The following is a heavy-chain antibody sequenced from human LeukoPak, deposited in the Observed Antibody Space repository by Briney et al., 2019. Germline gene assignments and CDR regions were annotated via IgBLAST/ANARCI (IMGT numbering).Heavy chain of an antibody. V-gene: IGHV3-7*03. CDR1: GFTFSTYW. Sequence: GGSLRLSCEASGFTFSTYWMSWVRQAPGKGLEWVANIKQDGSQTYHADSVKGRFTISRDNAKNSLYLQMNSLRAEDTALYYCAKEGDYGFHWFDPWDQGTLVTVSS. CDR3: AKEGDYGFHWFDP. D-gene: IGHD4-17*01. J-gene: IGHJ5*02. CDR2: IKQDGSQT.